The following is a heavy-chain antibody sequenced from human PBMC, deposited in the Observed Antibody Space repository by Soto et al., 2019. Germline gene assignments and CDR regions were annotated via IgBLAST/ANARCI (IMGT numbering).Heavy chain of an antibody. CDR2: ISGSGGST. J-gene: IGHJ3*02. Sequence: GGSLRLSCAASGFTFSSYAMSWVRQAPGKGLEWVSAISGSGGSTYYADSVKGRFTISRDNSKNTLYLQMNSLRAEDTAVYYCAKGMDYDSSGYYFSAFDIWGQGTMVTVSS. CDR3: AKGMDYDSSGYYFSAFDI. V-gene: IGHV3-23*01. CDR1: GFTFSSYA. D-gene: IGHD3-22*01.